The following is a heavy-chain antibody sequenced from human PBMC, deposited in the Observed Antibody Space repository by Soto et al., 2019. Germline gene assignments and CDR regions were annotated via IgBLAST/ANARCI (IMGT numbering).Heavy chain of an antibody. D-gene: IGHD3-10*01. CDR2: IYYSGST. CDR3: ARDLSGYYYGSGSYNYFDY. J-gene: IGHJ4*02. Sequence: SETLSLTCTVSGGSISSGDYYWSWIHQPPGKGLEWIGYIYYSGSTYYNPSLKSRVTISVDTSKNQFSLKLSSVTAADTAVYYCARDLSGYYYGSGSYNYFDYWGQGTLVTVSS. V-gene: IGHV4-30-4*01. CDR1: GGSISSGDYY.